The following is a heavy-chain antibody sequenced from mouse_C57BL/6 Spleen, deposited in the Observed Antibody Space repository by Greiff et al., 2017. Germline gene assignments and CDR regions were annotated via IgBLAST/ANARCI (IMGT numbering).Heavy chain of an antibody. D-gene: IGHD1-1*01. V-gene: IGHV1-81*01. Sequence: VQLQQSGAELARPGASVKLSCKASGYTFTSYGISWVKQRTGQGLEWIGEIYPRSGNTYYNEKFKGKATLTSDKSSSTAYMELRSLTSEDSAVYFCARVTTLVATEYFDVWGTGTTVTVSS. CDR2: IYPRSGNT. J-gene: IGHJ1*03. CDR3: ARVTTLVATEYFDV. CDR1: GYTFTSYG.